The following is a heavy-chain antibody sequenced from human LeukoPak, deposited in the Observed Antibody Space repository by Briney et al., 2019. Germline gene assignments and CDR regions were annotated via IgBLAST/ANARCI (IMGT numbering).Heavy chain of an antibody. CDR2: ISSSSSYI. D-gene: IGHD3-10*01. Sequence: PGGSLRLSCAASGFTFSSYSMNWVRQAPGKGLEWVSSISSSSSYIYYADSVKGRFTISRDNAKNSLYLQMNSLRAEDTALYCCAREVANYYGSGSYYGETDYWGQGTLVTVSS. J-gene: IGHJ4*02. CDR1: GFTFSSYS. V-gene: IGHV3-21*04. CDR3: AREVANYYGSGSYYGETDY.